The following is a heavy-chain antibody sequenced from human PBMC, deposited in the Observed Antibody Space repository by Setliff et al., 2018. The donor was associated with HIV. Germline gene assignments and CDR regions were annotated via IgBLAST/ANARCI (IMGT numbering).Heavy chain of an antibody. CDR2: SYYSSRT. CDR3: GRLETSPATSAYGPFNS. V-gene: IGHV4-39*02. J-gene: IGHJ4*02. CDR1: DASISTSNFL. D-gene: IGHD2-2*01. Sequence: SETLSLTCTVSDASISTSNFLWGWIRQSPGKGLEWIGSSYYSSRTYYNPSLKNRVTISADTSKNHLSLKLTSLTAADTAVYYCGRLETSPATSAYGPFNSWGQGKMVTVSS.